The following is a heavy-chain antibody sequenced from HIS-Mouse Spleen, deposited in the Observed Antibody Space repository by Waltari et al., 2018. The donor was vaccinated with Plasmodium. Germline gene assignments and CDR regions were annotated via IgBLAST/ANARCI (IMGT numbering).Heavy chain of an antibody. CDR3: ARGLRGHYWYFDL. CDR2: INHSGST. CDR1: GGSFSGYY. J-gene: IGHJ2*01. Sequence: QVQLQQWGAGLLKPSETLSLTCAVYGGSFSGYYWSWIRQPPGKGLEWIGEINHSGSTNYNPSLNRRVTISVDTSKNQFSLKLSSVTAADTAVYYCARGLRGHYWYFDLWGRGTLVTVSS. V-gene: IGHV4-34*01. D-gene: IGHD3-10*01.